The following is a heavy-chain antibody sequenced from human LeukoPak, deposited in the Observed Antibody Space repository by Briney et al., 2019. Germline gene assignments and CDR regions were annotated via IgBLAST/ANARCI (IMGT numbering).Heavy chain of an antibody. CDR2: ISSSGGST. CDR1: GFTFSSDA. J-gene: IGHJ5*02. Sequence: PGGSLRLSCAVSGFTFSSDAMSWVRQAPGKGLGWVSTISSSGGSTYYADSVKGRFTISRDNSKNTLYLQMSSLRAEDTAVYYCAKDRSGSHWFDPWGQGTLVTVSS. V-gene: IGHV3-23*01. D-gene: IGHD1-26*01. CDR3: AKDRSGSHWFDP.